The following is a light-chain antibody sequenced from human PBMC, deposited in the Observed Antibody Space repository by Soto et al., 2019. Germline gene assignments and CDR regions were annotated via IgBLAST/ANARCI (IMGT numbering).Light chain of an antibody. Sequence: QSVLTQPPSTTGTPGQRVTISCSGRTSNIGYNFVYWYQHLPGTAPKLLIYRNDERPSGVPDRFSGSKSGTSASLAISGLRSEDEADYYCAAWDGSLSAWVFGGGTKLTFL. CDR2: RND. V-gene: IGLV1-47*01. J-gene: IGLJ3*02. CDR1: TSNIGYNF. CDR3: AAWDGSLSAWV.